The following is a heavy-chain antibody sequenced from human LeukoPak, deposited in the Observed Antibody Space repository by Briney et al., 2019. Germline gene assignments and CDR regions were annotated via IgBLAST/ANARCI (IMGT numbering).Heavy chain of an antibody. CDR1: GGSISSYY. Sequence: SETLSLTCTVSGGSISSYYWSWIRQPPGKGLEWIGYIYYSGSTNYNPSLKSRVTISVDTSKNQFSLKLSSVTAADTAVYYCAREVWWALVRLRPYYFDYWGQGTLVTVSS. CDR2: IYYSGST. J-gene: IGHJ4*02. D-gene: IGHD1-26*01. V-gene: IGHV4-59*12. CDR3: AREVWWALVRLRPYYFDY.